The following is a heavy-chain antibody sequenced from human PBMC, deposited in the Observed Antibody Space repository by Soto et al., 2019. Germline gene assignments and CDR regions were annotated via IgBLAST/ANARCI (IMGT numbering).Heavy chain of an antibody. D-gene: IGHD5-18*01. CDR2: IYYSGST. Sequence: SETLSLTCTVSGGSISSYYWSWIRQPPGKGLEWIGYIYYSGSTNYNPSLKSRVTISVDTSKNQFSLKLSSVTAADTAVYYCARGETGIQLWSQGYGMDVWGQGTTVTVSS. CDR1: GGSISSYY. V-gene: IGHV4-59*01. CDR3: ARGETGIQLWSQGYGMDV. J-gene: IGHJ6*02.